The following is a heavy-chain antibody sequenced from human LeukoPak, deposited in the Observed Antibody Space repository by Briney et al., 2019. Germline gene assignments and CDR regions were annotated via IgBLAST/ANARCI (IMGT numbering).Heavy chain of an antibody. J-gene: IGHJ4*02. CDR1: GFPFSSYW. Sequence: GGSLRLSCATSGFPFSSYWMIWVRQAPGKGLEWVSRINGDGTTTTYADSVKGRFTISRDNTENILYLQMDSLRAEDTAIYYCSRSQFDYWGQGVLVTVSS. CDR2: INGDGTTT. V-gene: IGHV3-74*01. CDR3: SRSQFDY.